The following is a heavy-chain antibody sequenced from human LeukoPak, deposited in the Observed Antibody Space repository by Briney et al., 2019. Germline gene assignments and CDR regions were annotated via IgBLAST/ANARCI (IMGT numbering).Heavy chain of an antibody. Sequence: RTSETLSLTCTVSGGSISSYYWSWIRQPPGKGLEWIGYIYYSGSTNYNPSLKSRVTISVDTSKNQFSLKLSSVTAADTAVYYCARGGPSYYGSGSPFDYWGQGTLVAISS. CDR1: GGSISSYY. J-gene: IGHJ4*02. D-gene: IGHD3-10*01. CDR3: ARGGPSYYGSGSPFDY. V-gene: IGHV4-59*01. CDR2: IYYSGST.